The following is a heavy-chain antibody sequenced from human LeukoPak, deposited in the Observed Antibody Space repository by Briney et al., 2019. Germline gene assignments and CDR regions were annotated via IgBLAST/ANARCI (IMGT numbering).Heavy chain of an antibody. CDR3: AKDFRSSSGDV. Sequence: PGGSLRLSCAASGFTFSSYGMHWVRPAPGKGLEWVAVISYDGSNKYYADSVKGRFTISRDNSKNTLYLQMNSLRAEDTAVYYCAKDFRSSSGDVWGKGTTVTVSS. CDR1: GFTFSSYG. D-gene: IGHD6-6*01. CDR2: ISYDGSNK. J-gene: IGHJ6*04. V-gene: IGHV3-30*18.